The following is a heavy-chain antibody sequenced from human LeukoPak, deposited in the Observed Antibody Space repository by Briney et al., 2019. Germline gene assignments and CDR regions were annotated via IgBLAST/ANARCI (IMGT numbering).Heavy chain of an antibody. Sequence: SETLSLTCTVSGGSISNSFWSWIRQPPGKGLEWIAYIYYTGNTKYNPSLRSRVTISVDTSKNQLSLRLTPVTAEDTAVYYCARDSGSSPTFDYWGQGTLVTVSS. J-gene: IGHJ4*02. CDR3: ARDSGSSPTFDY. CDR2: IYYTGNT. V-gene: IGHV4-59*01. CDR1: GGSISNSF. D-gene: IGHD1-26*01.